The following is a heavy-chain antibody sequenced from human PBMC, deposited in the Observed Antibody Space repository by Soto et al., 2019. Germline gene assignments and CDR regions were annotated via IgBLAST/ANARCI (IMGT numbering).Heavy chain of an antibody. Sequence: PGGSLRLSCAASGFTFSNAWMSWVRQAPGKGLEWVGRIKSKTDGGTTDYAAPVKGRFTISRDDSKNTLYLQMNSLKTEDTAVYYCTTVAFHYYDFWSGLNYYYYGMDVWGQGTTVTVSS. CDR3: TTVAFHYYDFWSGLNYYYYGMDV. D-gene: IGHD3-3*01. CDR2: IKSKTDGGTT. V-gene: IGHV3-15*01. CDR1: GFTFSNAW. J-gene: IGHJ6*02.